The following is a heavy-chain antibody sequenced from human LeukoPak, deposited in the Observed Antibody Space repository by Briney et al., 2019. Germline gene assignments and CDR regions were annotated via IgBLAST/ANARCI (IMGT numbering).Heavy chain of an antibody. Sequence: SSETLSLTCVVSGYSVSSGYYWGWIRPSPGKGLEWIASVYHTGTTYYNPSPKSRASISVNMSKNHVSLRLTSVTAADTAMYYCTRDEYGAADWGQGILVTVSS. CDR1: GYSVSSGYY. CDR3: TRDEYGAAD. D-gene: IGHD4-17*01. CDR2: VYHTGTT. J-gene: IGHJ4*02. V-gene: IGHV4-38-2*02.